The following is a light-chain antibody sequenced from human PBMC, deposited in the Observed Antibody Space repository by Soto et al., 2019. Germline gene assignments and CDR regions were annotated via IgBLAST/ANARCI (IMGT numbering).Light chain of an antibody. CDR1: SSDVGGYNY. CDR2: EVS. Sequence: QLVLTQPASVSGSPGQSITISCTGTSSDVGGYNYVSWYQQHPGKAPKLMIYEVSNRPSGVSNRFSGSKSGNTASLTISGLQAEDEADYYCSSYTSSSHVLFGGGTKVTVL. J-gene: IGLJ2*01. CDR3: SSYTSSSHVL. V-gene: IGLV2-14*01.